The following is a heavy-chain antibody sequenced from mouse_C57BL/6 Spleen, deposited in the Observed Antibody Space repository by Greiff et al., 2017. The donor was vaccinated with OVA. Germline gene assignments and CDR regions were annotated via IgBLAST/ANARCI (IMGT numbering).Heavy chain of an antibody. J-gene: IGHJ4*01. Sequence: VKLVESGPGLVQPSQSLSITCTVSGFSLTSYGVHWVRQSPGKGLEWLGVIWRGGSTDYNAAFMSRLSITKDNSKSQVFFKMNSLQADDTAIYYCAAIYYYGSSHDYYAMDYWGQGTSVTVSS. CDR1: GFSLTSYG. V-gene: IGHV2-5*01. D-gene: IGHD1-1*01. CDR3: AAIYYYGSSHDYYAMDY. CDR2: IWRGGST.